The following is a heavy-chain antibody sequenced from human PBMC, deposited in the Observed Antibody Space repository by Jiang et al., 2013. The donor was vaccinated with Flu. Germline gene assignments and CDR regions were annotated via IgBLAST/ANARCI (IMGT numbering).Heavy chain of an antibody. CDR2: ISAYNGNT. Sequence: GAEVKKPGASVKVSCKASGYTFTSYGISWVRQAPGQGLEWMGWISAYNGNTNYAQKLQGRVTMTTDTSTSTAYMELRSLRSDDTAVYYCARLKGSGWKLFVGAFDIWGQGTMVTVSS. D-gene: IGHD6-19*01. J-gene: IGHJ3*02. V-gene: IGHV1-18*04. CDR1: GYTFTSYG. CDR3: ARLKGSGWKLFVGAFDI.